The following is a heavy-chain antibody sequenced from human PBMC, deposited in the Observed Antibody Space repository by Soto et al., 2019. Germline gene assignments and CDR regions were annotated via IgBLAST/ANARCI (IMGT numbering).Heavy chain of an antibody. J-gene: IGHJ4*02. CDR1: RFSVRISA. V-gene: IGHV3-23*01. CDR3: AKDRSQWELYYFEY. Sequence: GSLRLAFEASRFSVRISAISWVLRAQGKGLEWVSGISGRGGSTYYADSVKGRFTISRDNSKNTLYLQMNSLRAEDTAVYYCAKDRSQWELYYFEYWGQRTLVTGSS. D-gene: IGHD1-26*01. CDR2: ISGRGGST.